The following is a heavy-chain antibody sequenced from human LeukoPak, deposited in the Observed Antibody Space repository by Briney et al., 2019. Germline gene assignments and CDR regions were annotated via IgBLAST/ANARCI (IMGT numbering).Heavy chain of an antibody. Sequence: GASVKVSCKGSGYTFTGDYLHWVRQAPGQGLEWMGWIDPNTGDTNFAQKFQGRVTMTRDTSISTAYMELSRLRSDDTAVYFCTRGPAGHWFDPWGQGTLVTVSP. J-gene: IGHJ5*02. CDR1: GYTFTGDY. CDR2: IDPNTGDT. V-gene: IGHV1-2*02. CDR3: TRGPAGHWFDP.